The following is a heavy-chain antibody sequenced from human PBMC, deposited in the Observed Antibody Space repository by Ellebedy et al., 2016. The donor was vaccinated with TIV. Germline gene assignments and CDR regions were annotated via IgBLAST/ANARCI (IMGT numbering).Heavy chain of an antibody. CDR3: ARGTDTAMGDDAFDI. CDR1: GYTLTQLS. J-gene: IGHJ3*02. D-gene: IGHD5-18*01. Sequence: ASVKVPCXVSGYTLTQLSMHWVRQAPGKGLEWMGGFDPEDGETIYAQKFQGRVTMTEDTSTDTAYMELSSLRSEDTAVYYCARGTDTAMGDDAFDIWGQGTMVTVSS. V-gene: IGHV1-24*01. CDR2: FDPEDGET.